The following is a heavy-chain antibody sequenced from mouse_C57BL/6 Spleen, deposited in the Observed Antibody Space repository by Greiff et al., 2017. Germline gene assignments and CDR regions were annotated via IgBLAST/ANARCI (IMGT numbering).Heavy chain of an antibody. CDR3: ARGDYSNYDWYFDV. CDR2: IYPRDGST. D-gene: IGHD2-5*01. J-gene: IGHJ1*03. Sequence: QVQLKQSGPELVKPGASVKLSCKASGYTFTSYDINWVKQRPGQGLEWIGWIYPRDGSTKYNEKFKGKATLTVDTSSSTAYMELHSLTSEDSAVYFCARGDYSNYDWYFDVWGTGTTVTVSS. CDR1: GYTFTSYD. V-gene: IGHV1-85*01.